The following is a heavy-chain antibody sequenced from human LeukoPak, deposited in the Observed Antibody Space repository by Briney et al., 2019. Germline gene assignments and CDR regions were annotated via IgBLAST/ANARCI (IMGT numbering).Heavy chain of an antibody. Sequence: PSETLSLTCAVSGYSISSGYYWGWIRQPPGKGLEWIGSIYHSGSTYYNPSLKSRVTISVDTSKNQISLKLSSVTAADTAVYYCAAKRSSTSCYFESWGQGTLVTVSS. CDR2: IYHSGST. J-gene: IGHJ4*02. CDR3: AAKRSSTSCYFES. D-gene: IGHD2-2*01. V-gene: IGHV4-38-2*01. CDR1: GYSISSGYY.